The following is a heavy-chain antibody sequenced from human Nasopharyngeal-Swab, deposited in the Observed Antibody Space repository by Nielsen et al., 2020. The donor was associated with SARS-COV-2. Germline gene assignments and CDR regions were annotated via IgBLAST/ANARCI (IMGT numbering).Heavy chain of an antibody. CDR1: GFTFRDYY. V-gene: IGHV3-11*06. CDR3: ARDSAAAGTVFDY. D-gene: IGHD6-13*01. Sequence: LSLTCAASGFTFRDYYMSWIRQAPGKGLEWVSYISSSSSYTNYADSVKGRFTISRDNAKNSLYLQMNSLRAEDTAVYYCARDSAAAGTVFDYWGQGTLVTVSS. J-gene: IGHJ4*02. CDR2: ISSSSSYT.